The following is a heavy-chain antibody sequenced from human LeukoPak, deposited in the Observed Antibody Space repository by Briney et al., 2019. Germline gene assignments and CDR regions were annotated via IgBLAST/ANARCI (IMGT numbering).Heavy chain of an antibody. CDR2: INPNSGGT. V-gene: IGHV1-2*06. J-gene: IGHJ4*02. D-gene: IGHD3-22*01. CDR1: GYTFTGYY. CDR3: ARGAAPTYFYDSNNQIDY. Sequence: GASVTVSRKASGYTFTGYYMHWVRQAPGQGLEWMGRINPNSGGTNYAQKFQGRVTMTRDTSISTAYMELSRLRSDDTAVYYCARGAAPTYFYDSNNQIDYWGQGTLVTVSS.